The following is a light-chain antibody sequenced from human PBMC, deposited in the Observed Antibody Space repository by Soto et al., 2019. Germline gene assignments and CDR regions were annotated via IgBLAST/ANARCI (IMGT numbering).Light chain of an antibody. J-gene: IGKJ1*01. Sequence: EIVLTQSPGTLSSSPGERATLSCRASQSVSSNYLAWYQRKPGQAPRLLIYGASNRATDIPYRFIGSGSGTDFTLTITRLEPDDFAMYYCQQYGGSPPTFGHGTKVEIK. V-gene: IGKV3-20*01. CDR3: QQYGGSPPT. CDR2: GAS. CDR1: QSVSSNY.